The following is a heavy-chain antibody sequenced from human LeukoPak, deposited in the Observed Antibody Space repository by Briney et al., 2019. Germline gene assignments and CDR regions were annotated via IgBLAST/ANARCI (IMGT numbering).Heavy chain of an antibody. D-gene: IGHD6-13*01. Sequence: PSETLSLTCTVSGYSISSGYYWGWIRQPPGKGLEWIGNIYHNGSTHYTPSLKSRATISVDTSKNQFSLKLSSVTAADTAVYYCARDGSSSCDYWGQGTLVTVSS. J-gene: IGHJ4*02. CDR2: IYHNGST. CDR3: ARDGSSSCDY. CDR1: GYSISSGYY. V-gene: IGHV4-38-2*02.